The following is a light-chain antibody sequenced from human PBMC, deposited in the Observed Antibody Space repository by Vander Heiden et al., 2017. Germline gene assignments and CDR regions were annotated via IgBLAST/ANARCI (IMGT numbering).Light chain of an antibody. Sequence: QSVLTQPPSVSGAPWQRVTISCTGSSSNIGAGYDVHWYQQLPGTAPKLLIYGNSNRPSGVPDRFSGSKSGTSASLAITGLQAEDEADYYCQSYDSSLSGCVFGGGTKLTVL. CDR3: QSYDSSLSGCV. CDR2: GNS. J-gene: IGLJ2*01. CDR1: SSNIGAGYD. V-gene: IGLV1-40*01.